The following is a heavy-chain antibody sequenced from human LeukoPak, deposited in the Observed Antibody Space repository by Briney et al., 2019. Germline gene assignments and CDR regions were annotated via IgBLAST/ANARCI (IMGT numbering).Heavy chain of an antibody. CDR3: ARSSYYYGSGRIYYYYMDV. CDR2: IYYSGST. CDR1: GGSISSYY. D-gene: IGHD3-10*01. Sequence: SETLSLTCTVSGGSISSYYWSWIRQPPGKGLEWIGYIYYSGSTNYNPSLKSRVTISVDTSKNQFSLKLSSVTAADTAVYYCARSSYYYGSGRIYYYYMDVWGKGTTVTISS. V-gene: IGHV4-59*01. J-gene: IGHJ6*03.